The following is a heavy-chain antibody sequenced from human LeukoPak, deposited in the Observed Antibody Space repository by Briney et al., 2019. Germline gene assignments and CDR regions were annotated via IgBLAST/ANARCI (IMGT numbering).Heavy chain of an antibody. D-gene: IGHD3-10*01. J-gene: IGHJ4*02. CDR1: GGSISSYY. CDR2: IYYSGST. V-gene: IGHV4-59*01. CDR3: ARELWLGDGDYFDY. Sequence: PSETLSLTCTVSGGSISSYYWSWIRQPPGKGLEWIGYIYYSGSTNYNPSLKSRVTISVDTSKNQFSLKLSSVTAADTAVYYCARELWLGDGDYFDYWGQGTLVTVSS.